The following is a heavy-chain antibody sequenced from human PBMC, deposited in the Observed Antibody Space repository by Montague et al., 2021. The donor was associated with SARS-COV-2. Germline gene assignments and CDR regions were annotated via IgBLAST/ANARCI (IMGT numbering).Heavy chain of an antibody. CDR3: ASSSYSSMWYYFDY. J-gene: IGHJ4*02. V-gene: IGHV4-39*01. Sequence: SETLSLTCTVSGVSLSSSSFYWGWIRQPPGKGLEWIGSIYYSGSTYYNPSLKSRVSISVDTSKKQLSLRLSSVTAADTAVYYCASSSYSSMWYYFDYWGQGTLVAVSS. D-gene: IGHD6-19*01. CDR1: GVSLSSSSFY. CDR2: IYYSGST.